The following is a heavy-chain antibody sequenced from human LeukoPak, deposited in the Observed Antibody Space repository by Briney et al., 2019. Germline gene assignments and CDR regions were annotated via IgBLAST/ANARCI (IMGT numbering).Heavy chain of an antibody. CDR3: AGSSTSRLGGLDY. CDR1: GFTFSSYG. D-gene: IGHD2-2*01. V-gene: IGHV3-30*03. CDR2: ISYDGSNK. J-gene: IGHJ4*02. Sequence: GRSLRLSCAASGFTFSSYGMHWVRQAPGKGLEWVAVISYDGSNKYYADSVKGRFTISRDNSKNTLYLQMNSLRAEDTAVYYCAGSSTSRLGGLDYWGQGTLVTVSS.